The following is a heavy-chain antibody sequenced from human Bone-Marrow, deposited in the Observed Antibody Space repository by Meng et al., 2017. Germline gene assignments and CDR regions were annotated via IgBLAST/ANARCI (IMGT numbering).Heavy chain of an antibody. J-gene: IGHJ5*02. D-gene: IGHD3-10*01. CDR2: IYYSGST. V-gene: IGHV4-31*03. Sequence: SETLSLTCTVSGGSISSGGYYWSWIRQHPGKGLEWIGYIYYSGSTYYNPSLKSRVTISVDTSKNQFSLKLSSVTAADTAVYYCVRTRVDMVRGVNWFDPWGQGTLVTVSS. CDR1: GGSISSGGYY. CDR3: VRTRVDMVRGVNWFDP.